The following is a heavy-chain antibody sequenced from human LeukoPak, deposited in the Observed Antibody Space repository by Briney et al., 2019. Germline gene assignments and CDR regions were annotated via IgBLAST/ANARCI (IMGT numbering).Heavy chain of an antibody. Sequence: GGSLRLSCAASGFTFSSYSMNWVRQAPGKGLEWVSSIISSSYIYYADSVKGRFTISRDNAKNSLYLQMNSLRAEDTAVYYGARDQATWSGLSYGMDVWDQATTVTISS. CDR2: IISSSYI. CDR1: GFTFSSYS. V-gene: IGHV3-21*01. J-gene: IGHJ6*02. CDR3: ARDQATWSGLSYGMDV. D-gene: IGHD3-3*01.